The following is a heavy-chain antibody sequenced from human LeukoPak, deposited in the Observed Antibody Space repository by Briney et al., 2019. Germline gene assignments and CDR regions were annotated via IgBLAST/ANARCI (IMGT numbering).Heavy chain of an antibody. D-gene: IGHD3-22*01. Sequence: ASVKVSCKASGGTFSSYAISWVRQAPGQGLEWMGRIIPILGIANYAQKFQGRDTITADKSTSTAYMELSSLRSEDTAVYYCARAAPRGVYYDSSGYRDYWGQGTLVTVSS. J-gene: IGHJ4*02. CDR1: GGTFSSYA. CDR2: IIPILGIA. V-gene: IGHV1-69*04. CDR3: ARAAPRGVYYDSSGYRDY.